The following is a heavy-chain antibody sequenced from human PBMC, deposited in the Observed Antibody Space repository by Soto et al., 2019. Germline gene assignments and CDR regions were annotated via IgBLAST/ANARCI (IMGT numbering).Heavy chain of an antibody. CDR1: GGSISSSSYY. CDR3: ARHPSRTIFGVVTHLDWFDP. D-gene: IGHD3-3*01. J-gene: IGHJ5*02. CDR2: IYYSGST. V-gene: IGHV4-39*01. Sequence: QLQLQESGPGLVKPSETLSLTCTVSGGSISSSSYYWGWIRQPPGKGLEWIGSIYYSGSTYYNPSLKSRVTIAVDTSKNQFSLKLSSVTAADTAVYYCARHPSRTIFGVVTHLDWFDPWGQGTLVTVSS.